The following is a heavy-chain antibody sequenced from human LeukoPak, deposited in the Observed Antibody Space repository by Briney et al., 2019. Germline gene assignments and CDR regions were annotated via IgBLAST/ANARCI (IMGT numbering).Heavy chain of an antibody. V-gene: IGHV3-21*01. D-gene: IGHD6-13*01. J-gene: IGHJ4*02. Sequence: GGSLRLSCAASGFTFSSYSMTWVRQAPGKGLEWVSSISSSSSYIYYADSVKGRFTISRDNAKNSLYLQMNSLRAEDTAVYYCARALGLKQQLTSFDYWGQGTLVTVSS. CDR2: ISSSSSYI. CDR1: GFTFSSYS. CDR3: ARALGLKQQLTSFDY.